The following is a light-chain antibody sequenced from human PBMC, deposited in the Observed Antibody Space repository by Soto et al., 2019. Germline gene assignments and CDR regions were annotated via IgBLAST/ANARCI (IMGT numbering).Light chain of an antibody. CDR3: QQYYSTPLT. CDR1: QSVLYSSNNKNY. J-gene: IGKJ4*02. Sequence: DIVMTQSPDSLAVSLGERATINCKSSQSVLYSSNNKNYLAWYQQKPGQPPKLLIYWASTRESGVPDRFSVSGSGTDFTLTISSLQAEDVAVYYCQQYYSTPLTFGGGTKVEIK. V-gene: IGKV4-1*01. CDR2: WAS.